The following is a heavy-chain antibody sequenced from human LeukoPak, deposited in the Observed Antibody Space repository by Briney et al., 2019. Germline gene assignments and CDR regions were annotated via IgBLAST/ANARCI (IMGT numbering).Heavy chain of an antibody. V-gene: IGHV4-39*01. CDR2: VYYNGTT. Sequence: SETLSLTCTVSGDSINRSSYYWGWLRQPPGKGREWIATVYYNGTTYYNSSVKRRVLISADTAKTPFTLKLSSVTAADTAVYHCVRQAGYFDYWGQGTLVTVSS. CDR1: GDSINRSSYY. J-gene: IGHJ4*02. CDR3: VRQAGYFDY.